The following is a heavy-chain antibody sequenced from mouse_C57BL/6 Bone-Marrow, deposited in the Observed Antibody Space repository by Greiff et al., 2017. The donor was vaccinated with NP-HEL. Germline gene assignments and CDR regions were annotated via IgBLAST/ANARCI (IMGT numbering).Heavy chain of an antibody. Sequence: EVKVVESGGGLVQPGESLKLSCESNEYEFPSHDMSWVRKTPEKRLELVAAINSDGGSTYYPDTMERRIIISRDNTKKTLYLQMSSLRSEDTALYYCARRDDYYAMDYWGQGTSVTVSS. J-gene: IGHJ4*01. D-gene: IGHD3-3*01. V-gene: IGHV5-2*01. CDR2: INSDGGST. CDR3: ARRDDYYAMDY. CDR1: EYEFPSHD.